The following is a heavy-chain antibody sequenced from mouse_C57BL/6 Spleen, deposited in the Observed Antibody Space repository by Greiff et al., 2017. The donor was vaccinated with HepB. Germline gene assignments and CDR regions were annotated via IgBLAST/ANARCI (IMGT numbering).Heavy chain of an antibody. CDR3: ARHERGGLPNPSGYFDV. V-gene: IGHV1-62-2*01. CDR1: GYTFTEYT. J-gene: IGHJ1*03. Sequence: QVHVKQSGAELVKPGASVKLSCKASGYTFTEYTIHWVKQRSGQGLEWIGWFYPGSGSIKYNEKFKDKATLTADKSSSTVYMELSRLTSEDSAVYFCARHERGGLPNPSGYFDVWGTGTTVTVSS. D-gene: IGHD5-5*01. CDR2: FYPGSGSI.